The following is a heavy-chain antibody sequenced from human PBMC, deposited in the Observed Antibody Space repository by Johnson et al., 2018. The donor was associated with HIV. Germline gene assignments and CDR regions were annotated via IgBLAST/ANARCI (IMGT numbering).Heavy chain of an antibody. CDR3: ARDDGGGGDAFDI. Sequence: QMLLVESGGGLVQPGRSLKLSCAASGFTFDDYAMHWVRQTPGKGLEWVAVIWYDGSHKYSADSVKGRFTISRDSSKNTLYLQMNSLRAEDTAVYYCARDDGGGGDAFDIWGQVTMVTVSS. D-gene: IGHD2-15*01. CDR1: GFTFDDYA. J-gene: IGHJ3*02. V-gene: IGHV3-33*08. CDR2: IWYDGSHK.